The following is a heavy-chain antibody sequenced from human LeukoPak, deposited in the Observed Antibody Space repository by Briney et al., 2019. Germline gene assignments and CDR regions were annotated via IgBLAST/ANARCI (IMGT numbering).Heavy chain of an antibody. CDR1: GFTFSSYA. CDR3: AKGSLSRSAASYYYYMDV. D-gene: IGHD2-15*01. J-gene: IGHJ6*03. V-gene: IGHV3-23*01. Sequence: GGSLRLSCAASGFTFSSYAMSWVRQAPGKGLEWVSAISGSGGSTYYADSVKGRFTISRDNSKNTLYLQMNSLRAEDTAVYYCAKGSLSRSAASYYYYMDVWGKGTTVTVSS. CDR2: ISGSGGST.